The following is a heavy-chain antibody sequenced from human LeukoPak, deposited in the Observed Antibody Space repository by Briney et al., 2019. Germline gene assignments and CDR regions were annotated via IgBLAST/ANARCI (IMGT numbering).Heavy chain of an antibody. CDR2: VSYSGST. J-gene: IGHJ4*02. V-gene: IGHV4-59*01. CDR1: GDSISTYY. CDR3: ARHYSNSESFFDK. D-gene: IGHD3-10*01. Sequence: PSETLSLTCTVSGDSISTYYWSWIRQPPGKGLDWIGFVSYSGSTNYNPSLRSRVTISVDTSKNQFSLKLTSVTAADTAVYYCARHYSNSESFFDKWGQGTLVAVSS.